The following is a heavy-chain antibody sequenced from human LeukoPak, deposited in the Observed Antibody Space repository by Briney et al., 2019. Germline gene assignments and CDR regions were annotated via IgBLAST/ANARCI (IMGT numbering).Heavy chain of an antibody. CDR1: GYTFTGFY. Sequence: ASVKVSCKASGYTFTGFYMHWVRQAPGQGLEWMGIINPSGGSTSYAQKFQGRVTMTRDTSTSTVYMELSSLRSEDTAVYYCASEYCSGGSCYSVIWGQGTTVTVSS. CDR2: INPSGGST. CDR3: ASEYCSGGSCYSVI. J-gene: IGHJ6*02. V-gene: IGHV1-46*01. D-gene: IGHD2-15*01.